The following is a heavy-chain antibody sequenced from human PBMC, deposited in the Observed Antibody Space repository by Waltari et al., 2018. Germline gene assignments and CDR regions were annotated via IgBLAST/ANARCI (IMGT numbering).Heavy chain of an antibody. Sequence: QVQLQESGPGLVKPSETLFLTCNVSGGSISDTSYFWGWVRQPPGKGLEWIGSISRRESALYKSSLTSRATISFDNAKNQLYLKLTPLTAADTATYYCTGDANGGAPPPIGYWGQGALVTVS. CDR3: TGDANGGAPPPIGY. V-gene: IGHV4-39*07. D-gene: IGHD3-16*01. J-gene: IGHJ4*02. CDR1: GGSISDTSYF. CDR2: ISRRESA.